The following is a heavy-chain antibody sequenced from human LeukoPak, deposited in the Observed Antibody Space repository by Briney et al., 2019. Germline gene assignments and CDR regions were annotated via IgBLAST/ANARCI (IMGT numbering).Heavy chain of an antibody. V-gene: IGHV4-39*01. Sequence: SETLSLTCTVSGDSISSGNFYCGWIRQPPGKELQWIGSIYYNGITHYNPSLESRVTLSADTSTNEFSLKLRSVTAADTAMYYCARDHGDFVQHDWGQGTLVTVSS. CDR2: IYYNGIT. CDR1: GDSISSGNFY. D-gene: IGHD4-17*01. CDR3: ARDHGDFVQHD. J-gene: IGHJ4*02.